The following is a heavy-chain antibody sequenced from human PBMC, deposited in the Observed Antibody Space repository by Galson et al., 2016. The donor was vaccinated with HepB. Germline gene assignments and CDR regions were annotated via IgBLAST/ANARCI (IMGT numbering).Heavy chain of an antibody. V-gene: IGHV4-59*13. CDR1: AGPIRGYF. D-gene: IGHD3-10*01. Sequence: ETLSLTCTVSAGPIRGYFWSWIRQPPGRGLEWIAYIASSGEINYNPSLKSRVTMSLDTSKNQFSLRLSSVTAADTAVYYCARFLGSGSRYFDFWGQGTLVTVSS. J-gene: IGHJ4*02. CDR2: IASSGEI. CDR3: ARFLGSGSRYFDF.